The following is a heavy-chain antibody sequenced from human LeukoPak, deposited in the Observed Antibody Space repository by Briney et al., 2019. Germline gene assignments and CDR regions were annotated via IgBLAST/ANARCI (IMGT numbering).Heavy chain of an antibody. Sequence: GGSLRLSCVASGFPFSSYWMTWVRQAPGKGLEWVANIKQDGSKKSYVDSVKGRFTISRDNSKNTLYLQMNSLRAEDTAVYYCARRARPGFDYWGQGTLVTVSS. V-gene: IGHV3-7*01. D-gene: IGHD6-6*01. CDR1: GFPFSSYW. CDR2: IKQDGSKK. CDR3: ARRARPGFDY. J-gene: IGHJ4*02.